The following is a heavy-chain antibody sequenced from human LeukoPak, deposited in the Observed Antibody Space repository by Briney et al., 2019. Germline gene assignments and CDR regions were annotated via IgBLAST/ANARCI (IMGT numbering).Heavy chain of an antibody. CDR1: GGSFSGYY. CDR3: ARVSLWFGFES. CDR2: IYHSGDT. Sequence: SETLSLTCAVYGGSFSGYYWSWIRQPPGKGLEWIGEIYHSGDTNYNPSLGGRITISVDKSKNLFSLKVTSVTAADTATYYCARVSLWFGFESWGQGSLVTVSS. V-gene: IGHV4-34*01. J-gene: IGHJ4*02. D-gene: IGHD3-10*01.